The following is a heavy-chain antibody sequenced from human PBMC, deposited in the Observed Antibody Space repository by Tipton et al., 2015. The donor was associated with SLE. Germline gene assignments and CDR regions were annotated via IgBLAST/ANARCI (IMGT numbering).Heavy chain of an antibody. D-gene: IGHD2-15*01. V-gene: IGHV4-31*03. CDR2: MSYSGST. J-gene: IGHJ4*02. CDR3: ARGLFGWQLPY. Sequence: GLVKPSQTLSLTCTVSGGSISSDDYYWTWIRQHPGKGLEWIGHMSYSGSTYYNPSLKSRVPISVDTSKNQFSLKLSSVTAADTAVYFCARGLFGWQLPYWGQGTLVNVSS. CDR1: GGSISSDDYY.